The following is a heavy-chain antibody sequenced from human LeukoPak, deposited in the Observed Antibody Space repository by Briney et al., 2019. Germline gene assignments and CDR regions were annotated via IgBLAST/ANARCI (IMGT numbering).Heavy chain of an antibody. CDR3: ARGPWLLLWFGELLTRPFDY. D-gene: IGHD3-10*01. Sequence: SETLSLTCAVHGGSFSGYYWTWIRQPPGKGLEWIGEINHSGSTNYNPSLKSRVTISVDTSKNQFSLKLSSVTAADTAVYYCARGPWLLLWFGELLTRPFDYWGQGTLVTVSS. J-gene: IGHJ4*02. CDR1: GGSFSGYY. V-gene: IGHV4-34*01. CDR2: INHSGST.